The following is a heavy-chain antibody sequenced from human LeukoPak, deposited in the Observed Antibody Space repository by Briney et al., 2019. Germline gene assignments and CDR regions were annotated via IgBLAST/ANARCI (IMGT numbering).Heavy chain of an antibody. CDR1: GGSFSGYY. V-gene: IGHV4-34*01. Sequence: PSETLSLTCAVDGGSFSGYYWSWISQPPGKGMEWIGEINHSGSTNYNPSLKSRVTISVDTSKNQFSLKLSSVTAADTAVYYCARGVGEYCSSTSCAWNWFDPWGQGTLVTVSS. D-gene: IGHD2-2*01. J-gene: IGHJ5*02. CDR3: ARGVGEYCSSTSCAWNWFDP. CDR2: INHSGST.